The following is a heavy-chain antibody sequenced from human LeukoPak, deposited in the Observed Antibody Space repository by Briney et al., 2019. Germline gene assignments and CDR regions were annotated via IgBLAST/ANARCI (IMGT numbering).Heavy chain of an antibody. CDR1: RFTFSNYW. J-gene: IGHJ4*02. Sequence: GGALRLSRAASRFTFSNYWMSCVRQAPGKGLEWVANIKQDGSEKNYVDSVRGGFTISRDNAKNSLDLQMHSLRAEDTAVYYCARAGGYASSWGYWGEGALVTVSS. D-gene: IGHD5-12*01. CDR3: ARAGGYASSWGY. CDR2: IKQDGSEK. V-gene: IGHV3-7*01.